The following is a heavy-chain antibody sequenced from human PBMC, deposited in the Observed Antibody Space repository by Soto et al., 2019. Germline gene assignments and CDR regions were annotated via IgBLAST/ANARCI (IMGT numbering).Heavy chain of an antibody. CDR1: GFTFSSYW. Sequence: GGSLRLSCAASGFTFSSYWTSWVRQAPGKGLEWVANIKQDGSEKYYVDSVKGRFTISRDNAKNSLYLQMNSLRAEDTAVYYCARDRYSSSWQISYYYGMDVWGQGTTVTVS. D-gene: IGHD6-13*01. CDR2: IKQDGSEK. J-gene: IGHJ6*02. V-gene: IGHV3-7*05. CDR3: ARDRYSSSWQISYYYGMDV.